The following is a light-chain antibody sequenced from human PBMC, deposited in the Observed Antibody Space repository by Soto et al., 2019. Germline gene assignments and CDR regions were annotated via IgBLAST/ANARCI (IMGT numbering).Light chain of an antibody. J-gene: IGLJ3*02. CDR1: SGHSSYA. CDR3: QTWGTGIPWV. CDR2: RNSDGSH. V-gene: IGLV4-69*01. Sequence: QSVLTQSPSASASLGAAVKLTCTLSSGHSSYAIAWHQQQPEKGPRYLMKRNSDGSHSKGDGSPDRFSGSSSGAERYLTIYSLQSEDEADYYCQTWGTGIPWVFGGGTKVTVL.